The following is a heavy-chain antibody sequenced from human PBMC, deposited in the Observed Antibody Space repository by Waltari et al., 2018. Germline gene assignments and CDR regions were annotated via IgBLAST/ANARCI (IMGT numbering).Heavy chain of an antibody. CDR1: GFTFSSYA. D-gene: IGHD2-21*01. Sequence: EVQLLESGGGLVQPGGSLRLSCAASGFTFSSYAMSWVRQAPGKGLEWVSVIYSGGSSTYYAYSVKGRFTISRDNSKNTLYLQMNSLRAEDTAVYYCAKVCGGDCYSSAFDIWGQGTMVTVSS. CDR2: IYSGGSST. J-gene: IGHJ3*02. V-gene: IGHV3-23*03. CDR3: AKVCGGDCYSSAFDI.